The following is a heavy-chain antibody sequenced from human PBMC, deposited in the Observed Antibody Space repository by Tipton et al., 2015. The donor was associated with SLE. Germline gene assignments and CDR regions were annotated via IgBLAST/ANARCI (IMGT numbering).Heavy chain of an antibody. D-gene: IGHD3-9*01. CDR2: VFRGGST. CDR3: ARGVWLIGYYYYVDV. V-gene: IGHV4-34*01. Sequence: TLSLTCSVYGDSLSGQYWSWIRQPPGKGLEWIGEVFRGGSTNCSPSLKSPVTLSIDTSKNQFSLRLSPVTATDTAVYYCARGVWLIGYYYYVDVWGKGTTVTVSS. J-gene: IGHJ6*03. CDR1: GDSLSGQY.